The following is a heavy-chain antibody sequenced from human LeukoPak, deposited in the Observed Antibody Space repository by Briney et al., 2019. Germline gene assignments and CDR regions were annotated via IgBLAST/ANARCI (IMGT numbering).Heavy chain of an antibody. D-gene: IGHD4-17*01. J-gene: IGHJ4*02. CDR2: ISSTSSYI. V-gene: IGHV3-21*03. Sequence: PGGSLRLSRAASGYTFRDYSVNWVRQVPGKGLEWVSSISSTSSYIYYAGSVKGRFTISRDNAKNSLFLQMNSLRDEDTAVYYCTTGKYGDYYFDNWGQGTLVTVSS. CDR3: TTGKYGDYYFDN. CDR1: GYTFRDYS.